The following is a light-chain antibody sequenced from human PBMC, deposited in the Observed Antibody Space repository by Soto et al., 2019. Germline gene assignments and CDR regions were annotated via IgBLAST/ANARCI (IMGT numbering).Light chain of an antibody. CDR3: KQYNSYSA. J-gene: IGKJ1*01. Sequence: DIQMTQSPSTMPASVGDRVTITCRASQGIVRWLAWYQQKPGKAPKLLIYDASSLESGVQSRFSGSGSGTEFTLTIRSLQPDDFATYYCKQYNSYSACGQGTKVDIK. V-gene: IGKV1-5*01. CDR1: QGIVRW. CDR2: DAS.